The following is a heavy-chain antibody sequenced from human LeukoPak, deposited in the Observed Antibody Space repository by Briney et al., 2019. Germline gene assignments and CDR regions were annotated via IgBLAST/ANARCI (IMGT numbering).Heavy chain of an antibody. CDR1: GYTFTGYY. CDR3: ATDIVVVPAAISDY. Sequence: ASVKVSCKASGYTFTGYYTHWVRQAPGQGLEWMGRINPNSGGTNYAQKFQGRVTMTRDTSISTAYMELSRLRSDDTAVYYCATDIVVVPAAISDYWGQGTLVTVSS. CDR2: INPNSGGT. J-gene: IGHJ4*02. V-gene: IGHV1-2*06. D-gene: IGHD2-2*01.